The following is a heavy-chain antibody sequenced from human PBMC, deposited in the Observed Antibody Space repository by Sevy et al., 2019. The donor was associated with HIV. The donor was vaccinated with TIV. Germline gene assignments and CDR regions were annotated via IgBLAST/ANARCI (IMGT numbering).Heavy chain of an antibody. V-gene: IGHV1-69*13. J-gene: IGHJ4*02. CDR1: GGTFSSYA. CDR3: ARGVSRIRGGGYYFDY. D-gene: IGHD2-15*01. Sequence: ASVKVSCKASGGTFSSYAIHWVRQAPGQGLEWMGGIIPIFGTTNYAQKFQGRVTITADESTSTTNMELSSLRSADTAVYYCARGVSRIRGGGYYFDYWGQGTLVTVSS. CDR2: IIPIFGTT.